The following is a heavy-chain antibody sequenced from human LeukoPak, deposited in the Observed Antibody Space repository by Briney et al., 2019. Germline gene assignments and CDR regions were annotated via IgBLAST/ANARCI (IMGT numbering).Heavy chain of an antibody. V-gene: IGHV3-23*01. D-gene: IGHD6-19*01. J-gene: IGHJ4*02. CDR3: AKDLSGWPKRPNDY. CDR2: ISGSGGST. CDR1: GFTFSSYA. Sequence: GGSLRLSCAASGFTFSSYAMSWVRQAPGKGLEWVSAISGSGGSTYYADSVKGRFTISRDNSKNTLYLQMNSLRAEDTAVYYCAKDLSGWPKRPNDYWGQGTLVTVSS.